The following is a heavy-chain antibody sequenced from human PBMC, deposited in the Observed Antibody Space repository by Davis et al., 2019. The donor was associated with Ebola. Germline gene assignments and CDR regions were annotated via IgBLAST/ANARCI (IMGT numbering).Heavy chain of an antibody. V-gene: IGHV5-51*01. CDR2: IYPGDSDT. J-gene: IGHJ3*02. CDR1: GYRFTSYW. Sequence: GESLKISCQGSGYRFTSYWIGWVRQMPGKGLEWMGIIYPGDSDTRYSPSFQGQVTISADKSISTAYLQWSSLKASDTAMYYCARTITIFGVVKNEDAFDIWGQGTMVTVSS. D-gene: IGHD3-3*01. CDR3: ARTITIFGVVKNEDAFDI.